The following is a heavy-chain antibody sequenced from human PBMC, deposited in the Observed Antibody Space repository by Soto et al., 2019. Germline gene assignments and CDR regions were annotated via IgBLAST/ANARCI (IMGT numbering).Heavy chain of an antibody. CDR2: ISYDGSNK. Sequence: QVPLVESGGGVVQPGRSLRLSCAASGFIFSSYAMHWVRQAPGKGLEWVAVISYDGSNKYDADSVKGRFTISRDNSKNTLYLQMNSLRAEDTAVYYCARGRLAAAGYFDYWGQGTLVTVSS. V-gene: IGHV3-30-3*01. J-gene: IGHJ4*02. CDR1: GFIFSSYA. CDR3: ARGRLAAAGYFDY. D-gene: IGHD6-13*01.